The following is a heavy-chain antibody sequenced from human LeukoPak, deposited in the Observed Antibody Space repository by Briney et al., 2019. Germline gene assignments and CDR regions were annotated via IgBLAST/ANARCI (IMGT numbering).Heavy chain of an antibody. CDR2: IYYSGST. V-gene: IGHV4-59*08. Sequence: SETLSLTCTVSGGSISSYYWSWIRQPPGKGLEWIGYIYYSGSTNYNPSLKSRVTISVDTSKNQFSLKLSSMTAADTAVYYCARLYCSGGSCPIDYWGQGTLVTVSS. CDR1: GGSISSYY. D-gene: IGHD2-15*01. J-gene: IGHJ4*02. CDR3: ARLYCSGGSCPIDY.